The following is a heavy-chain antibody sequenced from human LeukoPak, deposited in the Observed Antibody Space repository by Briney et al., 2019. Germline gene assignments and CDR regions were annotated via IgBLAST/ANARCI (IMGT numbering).Heavy chain of an antibody. CDR1: GFTFSSYG. Sequence: GGSLRLSCAASGFTFSSYGMHWVRQAPGKGLEWVSSISSSSSYIYYADSVKGRFTISRDNAKNSLYLQMNSLRAEDTAVYYCARSIAARHDYWGQGTLVTVSS. J-gene: IGHJ4*02. V-gene: IGHV3-21*01. D-gene: IGHD6-6*01. CDR2: ISSSSSYI. CDR3: ARSIAARHDY.